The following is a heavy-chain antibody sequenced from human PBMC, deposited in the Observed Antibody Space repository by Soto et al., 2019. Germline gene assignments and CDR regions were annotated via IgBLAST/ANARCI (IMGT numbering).Heavy chain of an antibody. CDR2: ISNSGSTT. CDR1: RFTFMGYA. D-gene: IGHD6-6*01. V-gene: IGHV3-23*01. CDR3: AKAIAARPFSSNWYQNWFDS. Sequence: HHGGSLRLSCVSSRFTFMGYALSWVRQAPWKGLEWVSVISNSGSTTYYADSVKGRFTISRDNSKNTLSLQMNSLRADDTAVYYCAKAIAARPFSSNWYQNWFDSWGLGTVVTVSS. J-gene: IGHJ5*01.